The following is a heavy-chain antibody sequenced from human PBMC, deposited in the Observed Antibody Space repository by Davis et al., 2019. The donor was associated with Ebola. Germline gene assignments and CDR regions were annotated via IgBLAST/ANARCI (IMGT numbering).Heavy chain of an antibody. CDR3: ARDGKSITIFGVVINEDYYYYGMDV. CDR1: GFTFSSYA. Sequence: GESLKISCAASGFTFSSYAMSWVRQAPGKGLEWVSTISDLGGNTYYADSVKGRFTISRDNAKNSLYLQMNSLRAEDTAVYYCARDGKSITIFGVVINEDYYYYGMDVWGQGTTVTVSS. J-gene: IGHJ6*02. CDR2: ISDLGGNT. V-gene: IGHV3-21*01. D-gene: IGHD3-3*01.